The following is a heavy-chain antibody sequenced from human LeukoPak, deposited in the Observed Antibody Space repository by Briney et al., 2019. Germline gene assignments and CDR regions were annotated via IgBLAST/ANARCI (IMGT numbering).Heavy chain of an antibody. Sequence: ASVKVSCKASGYTFTGYYMHWVRQAPGQGLEWMGWMNPKSGATDYARKFQGRVTMTRDTSISTAYMELTRLRPDDTAVYFCARGSDYDDYFYMDFWGKGTTVTVSS. CDR2: MNPKSGAT. J-gene: IGHJ6*03. CDR1: GYTFTGYY. V-gene: IGHV1-2*02. CDR3: ARGSDYDDYFYMDF.